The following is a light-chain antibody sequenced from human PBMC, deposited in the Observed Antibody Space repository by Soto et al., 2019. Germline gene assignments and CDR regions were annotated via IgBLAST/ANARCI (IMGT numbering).Light chain of an antibody. J-gene: IGKJ5*01. V-gene: IGKV1-39*01. CDR3: QQYENFPIT. CDR2: AAS. CDR1: QSVSTY. Sequence: DIQMTQSPSSLSASVGDSVTITCRASQSVSTYLNWYQQKPGKAPKLLVYAASTLERGVPSRFSGSGSGTDFALTIRSLQPEDFATYYCQQYENFPITFGQGTRLEIK.